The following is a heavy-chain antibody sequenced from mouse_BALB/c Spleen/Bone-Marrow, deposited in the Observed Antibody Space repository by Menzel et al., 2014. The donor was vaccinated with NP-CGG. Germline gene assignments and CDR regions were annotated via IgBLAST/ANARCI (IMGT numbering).Heavy chain of an antibody. D-gene: IGHD4-1*01. V-gene: IGHV1-69*01. J-gene: IGHJ2*01. CDR3: TRGWDGYSFDY. Sequence: VQRVESGAELVMPGASVKMSCKASGYTFTDYWMHWVKQRPGQGLEWIGAIDTSDTYTNYNQKFKGKATLTVDESSSTAYMQLSSLTSEDSAVYFCTRGWDGYSFDYWGQGTTLTVSS. CDR2: IDTSDTYT. CDR1: GYTFTDYW.